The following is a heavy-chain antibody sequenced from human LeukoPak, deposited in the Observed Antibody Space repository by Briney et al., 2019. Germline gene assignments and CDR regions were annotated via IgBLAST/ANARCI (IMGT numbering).Heavy chain of an antibody. CDR1: GGSISSYY. CDR3: ARLWFGESSDYFDY. V-gene: IGHV4-59*01. D-gene: IGHD3-10*01. CDR2: IYYSGST. J-gene: IGHJ4*02. Sequence: SETLSLTCTVSGGSISSYYWSWIRQPPGKGLEWIGYIYYSGSTNHNPSLKSRVTISVDTSKNQFSLKLSSVTAADTAVYYCARLWFGESSDYFDYWGQGTLVTVSS.